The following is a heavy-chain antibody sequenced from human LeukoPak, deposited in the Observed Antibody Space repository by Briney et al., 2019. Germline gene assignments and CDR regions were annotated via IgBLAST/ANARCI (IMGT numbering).Heavy chain of an antibody. CDR1: GFTFSSYA. Sequence: GGSLRLSCAASGFTFSSYAMSWVRQAPGKGLEWVSVIYSGGSTYYADSVKGRFTISRDNSKNTLYLQMNSLRAEDTAVYYCARAFSSSWYGGAFDIWGQGTMVTVSS. D-gene: IGHD6-13*01. CDR3: ARAFSSSWYGGAFDI. J-gene: IGHJ3*02. V-gene: IGHV3-53*01. CDR2: IYSGGST.